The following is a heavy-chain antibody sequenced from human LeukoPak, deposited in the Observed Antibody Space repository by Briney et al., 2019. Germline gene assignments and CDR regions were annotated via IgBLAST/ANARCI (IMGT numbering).Heavy chain of an antibody. V-gene: IGHV3-23*01. D-gene: IGHD3-10*01. J-gene: IGHJ4*02. CDR1: GFTFSSYA. CDR3: AKDIGSWFGELLGYFDY. Sequence: GGSLRLSCAASGFTFSSYAMSWVRQAPGKGLEWVSAISGSGGSTYYADSVKGRFTISRDNSKNTLYLRMNSLRAEDTAVYYCAKDIGSWFGELLGYFDYWGQGTLVTVSS. CDR2: ISGSGGST.